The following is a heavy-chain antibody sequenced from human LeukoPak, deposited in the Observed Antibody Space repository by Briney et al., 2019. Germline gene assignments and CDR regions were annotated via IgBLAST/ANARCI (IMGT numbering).Heavy chain of an antibody. V-gene: IGHV3-30*03. J-gene: IGHJ4*02. CDR1: GFTFSSFD. Sequence: GGSLRLSCAASGFTFSSFDMHWVRQAPGKGLEWVAVLSYDGRDKHDADSVKGRFTISRDTSKNTLYLQMNSLRAEDTAVYYCARGYSGYFYYWGQGTLVTVSS. CDR2: LSYDGRDK. CDR3: ARGYSGYFYY. D-gene: IGHD5-12*01.